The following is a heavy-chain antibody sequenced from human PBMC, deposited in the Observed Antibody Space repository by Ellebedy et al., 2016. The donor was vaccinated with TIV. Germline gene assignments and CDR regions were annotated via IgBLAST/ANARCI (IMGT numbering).Heavy chain of an antibody. CDR1: GGSFSGYY. D-gene: IGHD2-21*02. CDR2: INHSGST. V-gene: IGHV4-34*01. J-gene: IGHJ4*02. CDR3: ARGYVVVTAFDY. Sequence: GSLRLXXAVYGGSFSGYYWSWIRQPPGKGLEWIGEINHSGSTNYNPSLKSRVTISVDTSKNQFSLKLSSVTAADTAVYYCARGYVVVTAFDYWGQGTLVTVSS.